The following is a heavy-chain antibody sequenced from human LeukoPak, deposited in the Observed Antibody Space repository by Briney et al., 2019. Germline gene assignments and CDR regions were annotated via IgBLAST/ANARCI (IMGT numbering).Heavy chain of an antibody. CDR1: GFVFGSYT. V-gene: IGHV3-48*01. D-gene: IGHD6-13*01. J-gene: IGHJ4*02. CDR2: ISSNSGTI. CDR3: ARGIAADGRGF. Sequence: PGGSLRLSCAASGFVFGSYTMNWVRQAPGKGLEWISYISSNSGTIYYANSVKGRFTISRDNAKNSLYLQMNSLRVEDTAVCYCARGIAADGRGFWGQGTLVTVSS.